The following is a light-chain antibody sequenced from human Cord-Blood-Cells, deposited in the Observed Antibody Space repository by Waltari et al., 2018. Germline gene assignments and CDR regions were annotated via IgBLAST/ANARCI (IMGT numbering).Light chain of an antibody. CDR2: EGS. CDR3: CSYAGSSTWV. V-gene: IGLV2-23*01. J-gene: IGLJ3*02. CDR1: SRYVGRYYL. Sequence: QSALTQPAPVSGSPGQSITLSCTGTSRYVGRYYLVSWYQQHSGKAPKLMIYEGSKRPSGVSNRFSGSKSGNTASLTISGLQAEDEADYYCCSYAGSSTWVFGGGTKLTVL.